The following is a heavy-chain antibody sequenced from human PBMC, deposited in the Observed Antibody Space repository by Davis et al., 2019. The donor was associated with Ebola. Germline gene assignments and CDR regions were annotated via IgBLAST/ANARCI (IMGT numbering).Heavy chain of an antibody. V-gene: IGHV1-18*01. CDR1: GYSFTHYS. Sequence: ASVKVSCKASGYSFTHYSFSWVRQAPGQGLEWMGWVSGNNGKTDYAQKFQGRVTMTRGTSISTAYMELSRLRSDDTAVYYCARDRAGTAYMDVWGKGTTVTVSS. CDR3: ARDRAGTAYMDV. CDR2: VSGNNGKT. J-gene: IGHJ6*03. D-gene: IGHD1-7*01.